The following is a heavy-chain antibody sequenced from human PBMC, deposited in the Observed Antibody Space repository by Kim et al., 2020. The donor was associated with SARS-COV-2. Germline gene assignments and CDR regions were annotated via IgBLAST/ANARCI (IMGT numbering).Heavy chain of an antibody. CDR3: AKILRYFDWLSLAPDY. V-gene: IGHV3-23*01. D-gene: IGHD3-9*01. CDR1: GFTFSSYA. J-gene: IGHJ4*02. Sequence: GGSLRLSCAASGFTFSSYAMSWVRQAPGKGLEWVSAISGSGGSTYYADSVKGRFTISRDNSKNTLYLQMNSLRAEDTAVYYCAKILRYFDWLSLAPDYWGQGTLVTVSS. CDR2: ISGSGGST.